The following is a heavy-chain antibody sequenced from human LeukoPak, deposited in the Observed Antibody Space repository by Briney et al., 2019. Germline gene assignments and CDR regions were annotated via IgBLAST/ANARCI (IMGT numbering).Heavy chain of an antibody. J-gene: IGHJ5*02. CDR3: AKDRYSNYGNWFDP. D-gene: IGHD4-11*01. V-gene: IGHV3-7*03. CDR2: IKQDGSEK. Sequence: PGGSLRLSCAASGFTFSSYWMSWVRQAPGKGLEWVANIKQDGSEKYYVDSVKGRFTISRDNAKNSLYLQMNSLRAEDTAVYYCAKDRYSNYGNWFDPWGQGTLVTVFS. CDR1: GFTFSSYW.